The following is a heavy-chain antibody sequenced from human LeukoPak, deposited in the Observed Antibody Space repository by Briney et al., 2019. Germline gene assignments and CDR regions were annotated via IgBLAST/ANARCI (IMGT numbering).Heavy chain of an antibody. CDR2: IVVGSGNT. CDR1: GFTFTSSA. J-gene: IGHJ6*02. CDR3: AADRDHYYDSSGYLYYYYGMDV. V-gene: IGHV1-58*02. Sequence: SVTVSCKASGFTFTSSAMQWVRQARGQRLEWIGWIVVGSGNTNYAQKFQERVTITRDMSTSTAYMELSSLRSEDTAVYYCAADRDHYYDSSGYLYYYYGMDVWGQGTTVTVSS. D-gene: IGHD3-22*01.